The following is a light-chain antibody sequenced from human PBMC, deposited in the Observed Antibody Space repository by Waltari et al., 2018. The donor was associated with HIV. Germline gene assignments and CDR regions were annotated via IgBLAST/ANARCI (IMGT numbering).Light chain of an antibody. CDR3: TSYASSSSLL. CDR2: DVT. Sequence: QSALTQPRSVSGSPGQSVTMSCAGTSNDVGGYNYVSWYQQHPGKAPKLMIYDVTKRPSGVPDRFSGSKSGNTASLTISGLQAEDEADYYCTSYASSSSLLFGGGTKLTVL. CDR1: SNDVGGYNY. J-gene: IGLJ2*01. V-gene: IGLV2-11*01.